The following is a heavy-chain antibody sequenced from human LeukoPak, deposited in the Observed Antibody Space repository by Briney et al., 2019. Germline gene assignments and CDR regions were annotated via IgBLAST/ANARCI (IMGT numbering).Heavy chain of an antibody. CDR1: GFTFSSGW. CDR3: TTDRGRTELPLFAS. J-gene: IGHJ5*01. CDR2: IKSKTDGGTA. Sequence: AGESLRLSCAASGFTFSSGWLGWVRQAPGKGLEWVGRIKSKTDGGTADYAAPVKVRFTISRDESKNTLYLQMNSLKTEDTAVYFCTTDRGRTELPLFASWGQGTLVTVSS. V-gene: IGHV3-15*01. D-gene: IGHD1-26*01.